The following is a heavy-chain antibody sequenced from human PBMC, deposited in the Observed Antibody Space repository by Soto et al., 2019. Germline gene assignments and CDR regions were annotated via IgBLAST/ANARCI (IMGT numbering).Heavy chain of an antibody. CDR1: GYTFTSYY. CDR3: ARDPGVVVVATHLDY. V-gene: IGHV1-46*03. J-gene: IGHJ4*02. CDR2: INPSGGST. Sequence: ASVKVSCKASGYTFTSYYMHWVRQAPGQGLEWMGIINPSGGSTSYAQKFQGRVTMTRDTSTSTVYMELSSLRSEDTAVYYCARDPGVVVVATHLDYWGQGTLVTVSS. D-gene: IGHD2-15*01.